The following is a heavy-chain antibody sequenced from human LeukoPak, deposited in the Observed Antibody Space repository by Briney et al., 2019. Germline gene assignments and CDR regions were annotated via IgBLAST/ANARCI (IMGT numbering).Heavy chain of an antibody. CDR2: ISKTGSIA. D-gene: IGHD3-10*01. CDR3: ATESFHY. Sequence: GESLRLSCVVSGFNFSNFAMNWVRQAPGKGLEWVSIISKTGSIASRADSLKGRFTISRDNSKNTVYLLMNSLRAEDTALYYCATESFHYWGQGTLVAVSS. CDR1: GFNFSNFA. V-gene: IGHV3-23*01. J-gene: IGHJ4*02.